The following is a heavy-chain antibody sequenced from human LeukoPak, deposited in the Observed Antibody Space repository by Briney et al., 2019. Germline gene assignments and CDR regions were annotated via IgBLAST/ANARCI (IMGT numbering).Heavy chain of an antibody. CDR3: AREGTDFAYFDY. CDR2: ISSGSTTI. D-gene: IGHD2/OR15-2a*01. J-gene: IGHJ4*02. Sequence: PGGSLRLSCAASGFTFSSYSMYWVRQAPGKGLEWLSYISSGSTTIYYADSVRGRFTISRDNAKNSLYLQMNSLRAEDTAVYYCAREGTDFAYFDYWGQGTLVTVSS. V-gene: IGHV3-48*01. CDR1: GFTFSSYS.